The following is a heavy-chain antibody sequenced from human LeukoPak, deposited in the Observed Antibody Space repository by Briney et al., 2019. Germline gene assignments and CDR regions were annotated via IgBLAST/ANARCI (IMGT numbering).Heavy chain of an antibody. J-gene: IGHJ1*01. V-gene: IGHV1-69*13. CDR1: GGTFSSYA. CDR3: ARGPTVTPWELLRSGEYFQH. Sequence: SVKVSCKASGGTFSSYAISWVRQAPGQGLEWMGGIIPIFGTTNYAQKFQGRVTITADESTSTAYMELSSLRSEDTAVYYCARGPTVTPWELLRSGEYFQHWGQGTLVTVSS. CDR2: IIPIFGTT. D-gene: IGHD1-26*01.